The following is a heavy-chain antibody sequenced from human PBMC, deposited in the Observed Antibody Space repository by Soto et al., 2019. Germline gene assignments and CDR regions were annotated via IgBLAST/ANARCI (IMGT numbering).Heavy chain of an antibody. Sequence: SETLSLTCTVSGGSISSYYWSWIRQPPGKGLEWIGYIYYSGSTNYNPSLKSRVTISVDTSKNQFSLKLSSVTAADTAVYYCARLSDIVVVPAAMRHFDYWGQGTLVTVS. J-gene: IGHJ4*02. CDR1: GGSISSYY. D-gene: IGHD2-2*01. CDR3: ARLSDIVVVPAAMRHFDY. CDR2: IYYSGST. V-gene: IGHV4-59*08.